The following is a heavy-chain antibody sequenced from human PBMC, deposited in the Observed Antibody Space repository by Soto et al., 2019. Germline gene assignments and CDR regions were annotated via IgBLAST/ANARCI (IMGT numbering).Heavy chain of an antibody. D-gene: IGHD3-22*01. J-gene: IGHJ4*02. CDR2: VSVSGGTT. Sequence: GGSLRLSCAAPGFMFNNYAMSWVRRAPGKGLEWVSTVSVSGGTTYYADSLKGRFTISRDNSKKTVYLQMNRLRADDMAIYYCAKGLYYYDSSGYRLFDYWGQGTLVTVSS. CDR3: AKGLYYYDSSGYRLFDY. V-gene: IGHV3-23*01. CDR1: GFMFNNYA.